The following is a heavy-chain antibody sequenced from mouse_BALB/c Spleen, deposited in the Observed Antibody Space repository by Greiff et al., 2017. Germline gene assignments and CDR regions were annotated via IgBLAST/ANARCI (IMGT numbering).Heavy chain of an antibody. V-gene: IGHV5-6-5*01. CDR1: GFTFSSYA. Sequence: DVQLVESGGGLVKPGGSLKLSCAASGFTFSSYAMSWVRQTPEKRLEWVASISSGGSTYYPDSVKGRFTISRDNAKNTLYLQMSSLKSEDTAMYYCARHGVYYGYDRAMDYWGQGTSVTVSS. D-gene: IGHD2-2*01. CDR2: ISSGGST. J-gene: IGHJ4*01. CDR3: ARHGVYYGYDRAMDY.